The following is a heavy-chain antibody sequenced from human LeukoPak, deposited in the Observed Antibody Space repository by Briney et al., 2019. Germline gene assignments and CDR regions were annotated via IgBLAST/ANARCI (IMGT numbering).Heavy chain of an antibody. CDR1: GGTFSSYA. J-gene: IGHJ4*02. CDR2: IIPIFGTA. D-gene: IGHD5-18*01. V-gene: IGHV1-69*05. Sequence: SVKVSCKASGGTFSSYAISWVRQAPGQGLEWMGGIIPIFGTANYAQKFQGRVTITTDESTSTAHMELSSLRSEDTAVYYCTLGYSYGSRDYWGQGTLVTVSS. CDR3: TLGYSYGSRDY.